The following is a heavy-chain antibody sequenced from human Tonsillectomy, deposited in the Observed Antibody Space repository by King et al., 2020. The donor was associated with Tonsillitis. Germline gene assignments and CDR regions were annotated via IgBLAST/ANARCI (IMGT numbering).Heavy chain of an antibody. Sequence: EVQLVESGGGLVQPGGSLRLSCAASGFTFSSYAMSWVRQAPGKGLEWVSGISGSGGSTYFADSVKGRFTISRDNSKNTLDLQMNSLRADDTAVYHCAKDSGYCSSTSCYEHYWGQGTLVTVSS. CDR1: GFTFSSYA. CDR2: ISGSGGST. J-gene: IGHJ4*02. V-gene: IGHV3-23*04. D-gene: IGHD2-2*03. CDR3: AKDSGYCSSTSCYEHY.